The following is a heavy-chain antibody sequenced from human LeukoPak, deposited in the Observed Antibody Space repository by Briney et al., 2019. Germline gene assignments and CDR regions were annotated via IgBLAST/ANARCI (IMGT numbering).Heavy chain of an antibody. CDR1: GFTFSSYG. Sequence: GGSLRLSCAASGFTFSSYGMSWVRQAPGKGLEWVSAISGSGGSTYYADSVKGRFTISRDNSKNTLYLQMNSLRAEDTAVYYCARGLRDDYGSGSYYYYFDYWGQGTLVTVSS. V-gene: IGHV3-23*01. CDR2: ISGSGGST. CDR3: ARGLRDDYGSGSYYYYFDY. J-gene: IGHJ4*02. D-gene: IGHD3-10*01.